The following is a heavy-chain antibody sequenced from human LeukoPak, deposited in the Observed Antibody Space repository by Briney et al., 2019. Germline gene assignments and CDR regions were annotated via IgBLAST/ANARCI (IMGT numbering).Heavy chain of an antibody. CDR1: GFIFSSYG. CDR2: IEQDGSEK. Sequence: GGSLRLSCAASGFIFSSYGMSWVRQAPGKGLEWVANIEQDGSEKYYVDSVKGRFTISRDNAKNSLYLQMNSLRAEDTAVYYCARDLGSSWYSDYWGQGTRVTVSS. D-gene: IGHD6-13*01. V-gene: IGHV3-7*01. CDR3: ARDLGSSWYSDY. J-gene: IGHJ4*02.